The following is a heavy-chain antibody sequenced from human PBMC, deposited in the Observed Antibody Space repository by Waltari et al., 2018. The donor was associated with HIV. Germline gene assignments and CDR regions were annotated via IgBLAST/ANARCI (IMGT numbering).Heavy chain of an antibody. Sequence: EVQLGESGGGLVQPGGSLRLSCAASGFTFSSYWMSWVRQAPGKGLEWGANIKQDGSEKYDVDSVKGRFTISRDNAKNSLYLQMNSLRAEDTAVYYCARDPLVEHRGILDYWGQGTLVTVSS. V-gene: IGHV3-7*01. CDR1: GFTFSSYW. D-gene: IGHD1-1*01. J-gene: IGHJ4*02. CDR3: ARDPLVEHRGILDY. CDR2: IKQDGSEK.